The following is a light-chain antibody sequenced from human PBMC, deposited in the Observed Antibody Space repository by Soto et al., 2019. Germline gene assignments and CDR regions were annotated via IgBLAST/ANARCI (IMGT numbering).Light chain of an antibody. Sequence: DIQMAQSPSSLSASIGDRVTITCRASQGISEYLAWYQQRPGNAPNLLIYGASILHSGVPPRFSGSGSETHFTLTISSLQPEDVGTYYCHSYNSIPRTFGQGPTLEIK. CDR2: GAS. CDR1: QGISEY. CDR3: HSYNSIPRT. J-gene: IGKJ1*01. V-gene: IGKV1-27*01.